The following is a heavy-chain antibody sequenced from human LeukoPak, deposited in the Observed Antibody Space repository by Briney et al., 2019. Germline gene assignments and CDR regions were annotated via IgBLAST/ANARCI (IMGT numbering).Heavy chain of an antibody. Sequence: PGGSLRLSCAASGFTFSDYWMSWVRQAPGKGLEWVANIKQDGSEKYYVDSVKGRFTISRDNAKNSLYLQMNSLRAEDTAVYYCARAGWNDREDYWGQGTLVTVSS. CDR3: ARAGWNDREDY. V-gene: IGHV3-7*01. D-gene: IGHD1-1*01. CDR2: IKQDGSEK. J-gene: IGHJ4*02. CDR1: GFTFSDYW.